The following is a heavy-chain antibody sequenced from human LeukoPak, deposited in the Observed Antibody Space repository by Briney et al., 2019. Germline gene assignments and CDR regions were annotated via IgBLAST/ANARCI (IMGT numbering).Heavy chain of an antibody. CDR2: INWNGGST. D-gene: IGHD5-12*01. Sequence: GGSLRLSCAASGFTVDDYGMSWVRQAPGKGLEWGSGINWNGGSTGCAYSVKGRFTISRDNAKNSLYLQMNSLRAEDTALYYCARASYSGYDSGYWGQGTLVTVSA. V-gene: IGHV3-20*04. CDR1: GFTVDDYG. J-gene: IGHJ4*02. CDR3: ARASYSGYDSGY.